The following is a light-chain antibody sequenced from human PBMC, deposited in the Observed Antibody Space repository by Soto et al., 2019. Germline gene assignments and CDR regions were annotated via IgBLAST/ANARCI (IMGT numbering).Light chain of an antibody. Sequence: QSALTQPRSVSGSPGQSVTLSCTGTSSDVGGYNYVSWYPQHPGKAPKLMIYDVSKRPSGVADRFSGSKSGNTAPLTISGLQAEDEADYYCCSYAGSYTVVFGGGTKLTVL. CDR3: CSYAGSYTVV. J-gene: IGLJ2*01. CDR1: SSDVGGYNY. V-gene: IGLV2-11*01. CDR2: DVS.